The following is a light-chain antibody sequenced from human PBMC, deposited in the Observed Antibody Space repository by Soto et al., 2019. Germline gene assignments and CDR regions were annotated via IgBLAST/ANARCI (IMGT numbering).Light chain of an antibody. CDR2: YAS. V-gene: IGKV3-15*01. CDR3: QQYINWPPVT. Sequence: EIVMTQSPATLSVSPGERVTLSCRASQFISTNLAWYQQRPGQAPRLLIYYASTRATGILARFSGSGSGTEFSLTISSLQSEDFAVYYCQQYINWPPVTFGQGTKLEIK. J-gene: IGKJ2*01. CDR1: QFISTN.